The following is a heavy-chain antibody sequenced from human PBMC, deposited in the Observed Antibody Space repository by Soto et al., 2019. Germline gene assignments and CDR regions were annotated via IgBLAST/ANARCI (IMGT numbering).Heavy chain of an antibody. J-gene: IGHJ1*01. Sequence: QITLKESGPTLVKPTQTLTLTCTFSGFSLSTSGVGVGWIRQPPGKALEWLALIYWDDGKRYSPSLKSRLTITQDTSKNQVVLTMTNVDPVDTATYSCAHLVLLWFGELSAEYFQHWGQGTLVTVSS. CDR1: GFSLSTSGVG. CDR2: IYWDDGK. D-gene: IGHD3-10*01. CDR3: AHLVLLWFGELSAEYFQH. V-gene: IGHV2-5*02.